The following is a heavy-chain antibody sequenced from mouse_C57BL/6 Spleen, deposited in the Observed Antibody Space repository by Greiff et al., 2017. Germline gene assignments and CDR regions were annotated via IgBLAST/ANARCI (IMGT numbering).Heavy chain of an antibody. CDR1: GYTFTSYW. J-gene: IGHJ4*01. Sequence: QFQLQQPGAELVLPGASVKLSCKASGYTFTSYWMHWVQQRPEQCLEWIGMIHPNSGSTNYNEKFQSKATLTVDKSSSTAYMQLSSLTSEDSAVYYCEREGYYDGYYYYAMDDWGQGTSVTVSS. V-gene: IGHV1-64*01. CDR2: IHPNSGST. D-gene: IGHD2-3*01. CDR3: EREGYYDGYYYYAMDD.